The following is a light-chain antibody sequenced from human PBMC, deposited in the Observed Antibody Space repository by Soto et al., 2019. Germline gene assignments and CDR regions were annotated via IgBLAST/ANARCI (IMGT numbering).Light chain of an antibody. Sequence: ESVLTQSPATLSLSPGERATLSCRASESVSRCLAWYPQKPGQAPRLLIYDATNRATGIPARFSGSGSGTDFTLTISSLEPEDFALYFCQQCSNWPPTFGQGNKVGIK. CDR2: DAT. CDR3: QQCSNWPPT. CDR1: ESVSRC. J-gene: IGKJ1*01. V-gene: IGKV3-11*01.